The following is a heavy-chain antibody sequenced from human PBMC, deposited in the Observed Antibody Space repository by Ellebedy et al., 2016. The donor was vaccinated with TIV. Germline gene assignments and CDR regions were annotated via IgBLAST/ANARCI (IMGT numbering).Heavy chain of an antibody. CDR3: AKRAEDYDTSGFKAPFDG. V-gene: IGHV3-23*01. J-gene: IGHJ4*02. CDR1: GFTFSTYA. Sequence: GESLKISCVASGFTFSTYAMNWVRQGPGTGLERVSVISGNGANTYYADSGKGRFTISRDNSKNTVYLQMNSLRAEDTAVYYCAKRAEDYDTSGFKAPFDGWGQGTLVTVSS. D-gene: IGHD3-22*01. CDR2: ISGNGANT.